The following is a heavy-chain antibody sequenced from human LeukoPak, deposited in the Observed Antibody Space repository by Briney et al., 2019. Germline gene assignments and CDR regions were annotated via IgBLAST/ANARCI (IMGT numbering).Heavy chain of an antibody. CDR3: ARVQWELRGVGSYFEY. CDR2: IKQDGSEK. V-gene: IGHV3-7*01. D-gene: IGHD1-26*01. J-gene: IGHJ4*02. CDR1: GFTFSSYW. Sequence: PGGSLRLSCVVSGFTFSSYWMSWGRQAPGKGLEWVANIKQDGSEKYYVDSVKGRFTMSRDNAKNSLYLQMNSLRAEDTAVYYCARVQWELRGVGSYFEYWGKGALVTVSS.